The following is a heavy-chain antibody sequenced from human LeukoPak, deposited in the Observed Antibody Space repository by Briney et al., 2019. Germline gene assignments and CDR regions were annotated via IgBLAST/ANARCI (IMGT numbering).Heavy chain of an antibody. CDR2: IIPIFGTA. V-gene: IGHV1-69*13. Sequence: SVKVSCKASGGTFSSYAISWVRQAPGQGLEWMGGIIPIFGTANYAQKFQGRVTITADESTSTAYMELRSLRSDDTAVYYCARMGISYYDILTGYDYWGQGTLVTVSS. CDR1: GGTFSSYA. D-gene: IGHD3-9*01. J-gene: IGHJ4*02. CDR3: ARMGISYYDILTGYDY.